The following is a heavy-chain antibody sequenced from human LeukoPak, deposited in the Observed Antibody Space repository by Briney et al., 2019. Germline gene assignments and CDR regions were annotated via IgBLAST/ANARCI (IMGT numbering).Heavy chain of an antibody. Sequence: SETLSLTCTVSGGSISSYYWSWIRQPPGKGLEWIGYIYYSGSTNYNPSLKSRVTISVDTSKNQFSLKLSSVTAADTAVYYCARRSVYCSGGSCYPTLAFDIWGRGTMVTVSS. CDR1: GGSISSYY. CDR2: IYYSGST. CDR3: ARRSVYCSGGSCYPTLAFDI. V-gene: IGHV4-59*01. D-gene: IGHD2-15*01. J-gene: IGHJ3*02.